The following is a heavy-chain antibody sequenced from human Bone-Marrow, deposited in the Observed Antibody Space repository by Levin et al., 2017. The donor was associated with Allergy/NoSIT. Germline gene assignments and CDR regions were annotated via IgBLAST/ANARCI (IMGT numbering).Heavy chain of an antibody. CDR2: ISGSGGST. D-gene: IGHD1-26*01. CDR1: GFTFSSYA. J-gene: IGHJ4*02. CDR3: AKPGRNGPHY. Sequence: GESLKISCAASGFTFSSYAMSWVRQAPGKGLEWVSAISGSGGSTYYADSVKGRFTISRDNSKNTLYLQMNSLRAEDTAVYYCAKPGRNGPHYWGKGPLVTVSS. V-gene: IGHV3-23*01.